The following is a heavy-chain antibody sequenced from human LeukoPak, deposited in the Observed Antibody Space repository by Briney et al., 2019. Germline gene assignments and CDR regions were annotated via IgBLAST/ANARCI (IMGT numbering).Heavy chain of an antibody. CDR1: GFTFSNYW. V-gene: IGHV3-74*01. J-gene: IGHJ5*02. D-gene: IGHD3-22*01. CDR2: INSDGSNT. Sequence: PGGSLRLSCAASGFTFSNYWMHWVRQAPGKGLVWVSRINSDGSNTSYADSVKGRFTISRDNSKNTLNLQMNSLRAEDTAVYYCARDLGQYYDTSDNWFDPCGQGTLVTVSS. CDR3: ARDLGQYYDTSDNWFDP.